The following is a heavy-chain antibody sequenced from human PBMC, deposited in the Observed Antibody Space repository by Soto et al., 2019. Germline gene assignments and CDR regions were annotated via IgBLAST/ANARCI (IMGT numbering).Heavy chain of an antibody. CDR2: IYYSGST. CDR3: ASDNYGSGAVVI. V-gene: IGHV4-31*03. D-gene: IGHD3-10*01. CDR1: GGTISSGGDY. J-gene: IGHJ3*02. Sequence: PSETLSLTCTVSGGTISSGGDYWCWLRQHPGKGLEWIGYIYYSGSTYYNPSLKSRVTISVDTSKNQFSLKLSSVTAADTAVYYCASDNYGSGAVVIWGQGTMVTVSS.